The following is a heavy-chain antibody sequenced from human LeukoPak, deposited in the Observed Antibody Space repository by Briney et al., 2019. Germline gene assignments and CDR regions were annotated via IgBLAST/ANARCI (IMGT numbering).Heavy chain of an antibody. CDR1: GGSISSSRYY. V-gene: IGHV4-31*03. D-gene: IGHD3-22*01. Sequence: SETLSLTCTVSGGSISSSRYYWSWIRQLPGKGLEWIGYIHYSGGPYYNPSLKSRVSISGDTSKNQFSLTLSSVTVADTAVYYCARDSGYDSRGFYYGGFDPWGQGILVTVSS. CDR2: IHYSGGP. J-gene: IGHJ5*02. CDR3: ARDSGYDSRGFYYGGFDP.